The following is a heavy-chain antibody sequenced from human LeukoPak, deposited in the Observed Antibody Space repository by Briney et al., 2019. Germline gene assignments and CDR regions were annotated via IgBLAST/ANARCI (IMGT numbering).Heavy chain of an antibody. J-gene: IGHJ4*02. Sequence: PSETLSLTCAVYGGSFSGYYWSWIRQPPGKGLEWIGEINHRESPNYNPSLKSRLTISVDTSKNQFSLKLSSVTAADTAVYYCAGGQAAVASEGFDYWGQGTLVTVSS. D-gene: IGHD6-19*01. V-gene: IGHV4-34*01. CDR2: INHRESP. CDR1: GGSFSGYY. CDR3: AGGQAAVASEGFDY.